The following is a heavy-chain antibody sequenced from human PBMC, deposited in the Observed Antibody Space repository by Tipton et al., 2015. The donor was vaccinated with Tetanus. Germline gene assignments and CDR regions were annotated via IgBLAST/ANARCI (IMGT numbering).Heavy chain of an antibody. CDR3: ARGAIFGVLTYRAFDI. CDR2: IYYSGGT. J-gene: IGHJ3*02. Sequence: TLSLTCTVSGGSFNSTDYYWSWIRQPPGKGLEWIGYIYYSGGTNYNPSLKSRVTISVDTSKNQFSLRLNSVSAADTAVYYCARGAIFGVLTYRAFDIWGQGTMVTVSS. V-gene: IGHV4-61*08. CDR1: GGSFNSTDYY. D-gene: IGHD3-3*01.